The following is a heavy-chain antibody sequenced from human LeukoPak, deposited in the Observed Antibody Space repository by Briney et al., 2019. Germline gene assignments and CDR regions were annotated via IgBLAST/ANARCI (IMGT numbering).Heavy chain of an antibody. CDR1: GFIFNTFG. CDR3: ARGLDFWSGYQYYYYYYMDV. J-gene: IGHJ6*03. D-gene: IGHD3-3*01. V-gene: IGHV3-21*01. Sequence: GGSLRLSCSASGFIFNTFGMNWVRQAPGKGLEWVSSITSTTTYTYYADSVKGRFTISRDNAKNSLFLQMNSLRAEDTAVYYCARGLDFWSGYQYYYYYYMDVWGKGTTVTVSS. CDR2: ITSTTTYT.